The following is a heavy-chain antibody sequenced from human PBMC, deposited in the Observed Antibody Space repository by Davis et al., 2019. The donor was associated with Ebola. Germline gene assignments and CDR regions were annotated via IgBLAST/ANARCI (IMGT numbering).Heavy chain of an antibody. D-gene: IGHD4-17*01. Sequence: ASVKVSCKASGGTFSSYAISWVRQAPGQGLEWMGWINPNSGGTNYAQKFQGWVTMTRDTSISTAYMELSRLRSDDTAVYYCARDLPSYGDYGIYYYGMDVWGQGTTVTVSS. V-gene: IGHV1-2*04. CDR3: ARDLPSYGDYGIYYYGMDV. J-gene: IGHJ6*02. CDR1: GGTFSSYA. CDR2: INPNSGGT.